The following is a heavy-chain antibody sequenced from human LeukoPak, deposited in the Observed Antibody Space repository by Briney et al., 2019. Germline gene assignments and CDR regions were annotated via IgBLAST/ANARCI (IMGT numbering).Heavy chain of an antibody. Sequence: PGGSLRLSCAASGFTFRSYGIHWVRQAPGKGLEWVAVISYDGSNKYYADSVKGRFTISRDNPKNTLYLQMNSLRAEDTAVYYCAKELYYYDSSGYYGIFDYWAREPWSPSPQ. V-gene: IGHV3-30*18. CDR2: ISYDGSNK. CDR3: AKELYYYDSSGYYGIFDY. CDR1: GFTFRSYG. J-gene: IGHJ4*02. D-gene: IGHD3-22*01.